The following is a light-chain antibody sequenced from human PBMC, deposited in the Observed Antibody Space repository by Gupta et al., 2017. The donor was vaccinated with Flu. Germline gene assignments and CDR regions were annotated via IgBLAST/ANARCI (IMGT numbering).Light chain of an antibody. CDR3: QSADSSGTYAV. CDR2: KDS. V-gene: IGLV3-25*02. Sequence: SYELTQPPSVSVSPGQTARITCSGDALPKQYAYWYQQKPGQAPVLVIYKDSERPSGIPERFSGSSSGTTVTLTISGVQAEDEADYYCQSADSSGTYAVSGGGTKLTVL. CDR1: ALPKQY. J-gene: IGLJ2*01.